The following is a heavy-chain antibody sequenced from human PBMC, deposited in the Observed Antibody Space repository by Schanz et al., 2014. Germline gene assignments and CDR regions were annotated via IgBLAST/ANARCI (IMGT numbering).Heavy chain of an antibody. CDR2: INHSGST. V-gene: IGHV4-34*01. D-gene: IGHD6-13*01. Sequence: QVQLQQWGAGLLKPSETLSLSCAVYSGSFSGYYWSWIRQPPGKGLEWIGEINHSGSTNYNPSLKSRATISVDPSKTQFSLKLSSVTAADTAVYYCARGPDSTSADVTRGRRRYYFDYWGQGTLVTVSS. CDR3: ARGPDSTSADVTRGRRRYYFDY. CDR1: SGSFSGYY. J-gene: IGHJ4*02.